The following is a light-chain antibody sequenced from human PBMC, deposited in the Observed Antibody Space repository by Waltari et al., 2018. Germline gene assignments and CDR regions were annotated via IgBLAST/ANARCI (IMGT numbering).Light chain of an antibody. CDR2: KAS. J-gene: IGKJ1*01. Sequence: DIQMTQSPSTLSASVGDSVTITCRASQSISSWLAWYQQKPGKAPKLLIDKASSLESGVPSRLSGSGSGTEFTLTISSLQPDDFATYYCQQYNTYSGTFGQGTKVEIK. V-gene: IGKV1-5*03. CDR1: QSISSW. CDR3: QQYNTYSGT.